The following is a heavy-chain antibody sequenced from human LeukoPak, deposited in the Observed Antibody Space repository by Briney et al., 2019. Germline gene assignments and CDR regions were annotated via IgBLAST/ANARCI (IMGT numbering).Heavy chain of an antibody. D-gene: IGHD3-3*01. CDR2: IKGDGIST. J-gene: IGHJ4*02. CDR1: GFDFSSNW. CDR3: AKDHYWSIDY. V-gene: IGHV3-74*01. Sequence: GGSLRLTCAASGFDFSSNWMHWVRHAPGQGLVWVSRIKGDGISTNYADSVKGRFTISRDIAKNTLYLQMNSLRAEDTGVYYCAKDHYWSIDYWGRGTLVTVSS.